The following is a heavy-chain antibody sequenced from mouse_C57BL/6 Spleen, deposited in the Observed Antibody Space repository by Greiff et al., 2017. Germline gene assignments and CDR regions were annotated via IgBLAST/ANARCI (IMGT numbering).Heavy chain of an antibody. D-gene: IGHD1-1*01. CDR3: ARSYYGSSPSYFDY. CDR1: GFNIKDYY. CDR2: IDPEDGET. J-gene: IGHJ2*01. Sequence: VQLQQSGAELVKPGASVKLSCTASGFNIKDYYMHWVKQRTEQGLEWIGRIDPEDGETKYATKFQGKATITADTSSNTAYLQLSGLTSEDTAVYCCARSYYGSSPSYFDYWGQGTTLTGSS. V-gene: IGHV14-2*01.